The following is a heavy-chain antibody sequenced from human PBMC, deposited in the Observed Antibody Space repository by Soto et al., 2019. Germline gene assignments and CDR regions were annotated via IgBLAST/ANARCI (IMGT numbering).Heavy chain of an antibody. Sequence: QVQLVESGGGVVQPGRSLRLSCAASGFTFSSYAMHWVRQAPGKGLEWVAVISYDGSNKYYADSVKGRFTISRDNSKNTLYPQMNSLRAEDTAVYYCARATVTTYYYYGMDVWGQGTTVTVSS. CDR2: ISYDGSNK. CDR3: ARATVTTYYYYGMDV. D-gene: IGHD4-17*01. V-gene: IGHV3-30-3*01. CDR1: GFTFSSYA. J-gene: IGHJ6*02.